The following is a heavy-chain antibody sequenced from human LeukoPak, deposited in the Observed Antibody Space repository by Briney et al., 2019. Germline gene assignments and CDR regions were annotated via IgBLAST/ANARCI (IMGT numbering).Heavy chain of an antibody. D-gene: IGHD3-22*01. Sequence: TLSLTCAVSGGSISSGGYSWSWIRQPPGKALEWLALIDWDDDKYYSTSLKTRLTISKDTSKNQVVLTMTNMDPVDTATYYCARYYYDSSGYWYFDYWGQGTLVTVSS. CDR3: ARYYYDSSGYWYFDY. CDR1: GGSISSGGYS. V-gene: IGHV2-70*01. J-gene: IGHJ4*02. CDR2: IDWDDDK.